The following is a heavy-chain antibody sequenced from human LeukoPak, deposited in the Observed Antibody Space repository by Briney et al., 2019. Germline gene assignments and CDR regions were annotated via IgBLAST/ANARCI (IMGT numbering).Heavy chain of an antibody. CDR2: IYSGGST. CDR3: AREGYYYDSSGYFAY. CDR1: GFTVSSNY. Sequence: GGSLRLSCAASGFTVSSNYMSWVRQAPGKGLEWVSVIYSGGSTYYADSVKGRFTISRDNSKNTLYFQINSLRAEDRAVYYCAREGYYYDSSGYFAYWGQGTLVTVSS. D-gene: IGHD3-22*01. J-gene: IGHJ4*02. V-gene: IGHV3-53*01.